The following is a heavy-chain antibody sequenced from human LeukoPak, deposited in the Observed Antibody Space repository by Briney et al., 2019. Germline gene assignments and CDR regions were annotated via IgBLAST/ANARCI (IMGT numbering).Heavy chain of an antibody. Sequence: GGSLRLSCAASGFTFSNYAMSWVRQAPGKGLEWVSAISGSGDNTYYADSVKGRFTISRDNSKNTLYLQMNSLRAEDTAVYYCAKYGEYSYGYVDYWGQGTLVTVSS. CDR2: ISGSGDNT. V-gene: IGHV3-23*01. CDR3: AKYGEYSYGYVDY. CDR1: GFTFSNYA. J-gene: IGHJ4*02. D-gene: IGHD5-18*01.